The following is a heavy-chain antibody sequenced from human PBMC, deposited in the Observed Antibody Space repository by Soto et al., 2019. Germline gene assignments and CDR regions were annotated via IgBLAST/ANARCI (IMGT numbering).Heavy chain of an antibody. CDR1: GGSLSSDY. V-gene: IGHV4-59*01. J-gene: IGHJ5*02. CDR2: RYYSGTA. Sequence: QVHLQESGPGLVKPSETLSLTCTVSGGSLSSDYWTWVRQPPGKGLEWIGYRYYSGTAKYNSSLKSRVTISVDTSKNQFYLKLSSVTVADTAVYYCARLSVADWFDPWGQGIQVTVSS. D-gene: IGHD2-15*01. CDR3: ARLSVADWFDP.